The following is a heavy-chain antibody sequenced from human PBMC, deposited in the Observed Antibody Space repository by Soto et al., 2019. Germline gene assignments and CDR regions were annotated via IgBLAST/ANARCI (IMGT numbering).Heavy chain of an antibody. V-gene: IGHV3-21*01. CDR3: ARDKPVPSLRFLEWLFPLDV. Sequence: GGSLRLSCAASGFTFSSYSMNWVRQAPGKGLEWVSSISSSSSYIYYADSVKGLFTISRDNAKNSLYLQMNSLRAEDTAVYYCARDKPVPSLRFLEWLFPLDVWGQGTTVTVSS. J-gene: IGHJ6*02. CDR2: ISSSSSYI. CDR1: GFTFSSYS. D-gene: IGHD3-3*01.